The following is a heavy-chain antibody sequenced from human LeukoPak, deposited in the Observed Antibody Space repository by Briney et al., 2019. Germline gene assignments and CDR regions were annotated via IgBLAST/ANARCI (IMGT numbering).Heavy chain of an antibody. V-gene: IGHV1-2*02. Sequence: ASAKVSCKASGYTFTSYGISWVRQAPGQGLEWMGWINPNSGGTNYAQKFQGRVTMTRDTSISTAYMELSRLRSDDTAVYYCARDVARVYNWFDPWGQGTLVTVSS. CDR3: ARDVARVYNWFDP. CDR2: INPNSGGT. D-gene: IGHD5-12*01. CDR1: GYTFTSYG. J-gene: IGHJ5*02.